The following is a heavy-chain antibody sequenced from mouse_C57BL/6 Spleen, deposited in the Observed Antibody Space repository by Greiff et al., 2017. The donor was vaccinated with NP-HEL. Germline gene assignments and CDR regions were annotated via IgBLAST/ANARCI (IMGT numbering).Heavy chain of an antibody. CDR2: ISSGSSTI. D-gene: IGHD2-1*01. J-gene: IGHJ3*01. V-gene: IGHV5-17*01. CDR1: GFTFSDYG. CDR3: ADLYGNFAY. Sequence: DVKLVESGGGLVKPGGSLKLSCAASGFTFSDYGMHWVRQAPEKGLEWVAYISSGSSTIYYADTVKGRFTISRDNAKNTLFLQMTSLRSEDTAMYYCADLYGNFAYWGQGTLVTVSA.